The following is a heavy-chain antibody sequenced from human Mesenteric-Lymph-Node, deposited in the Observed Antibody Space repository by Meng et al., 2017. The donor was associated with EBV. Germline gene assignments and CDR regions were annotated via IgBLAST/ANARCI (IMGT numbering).Heavy chain of an antibody. J-gene: IGHJ5*02. Sequence: GQGCVKPSETLSLTCTVSGVSISTQTNYWAWIRQPPGKGLEWIGSAYYTGTNLYNPSFKNRVTMSLDTSKNHFSLQLTSVTAADTAMYYCARNLALRSWFDLWGQGILVTVSS. CDR2: AYYTGTN. CDR3: ARNLALRSWFDL. D-gene: IGHD6-19*01. CDR1: GVSISTQTNY. V-gene: IGHV4-39*02.